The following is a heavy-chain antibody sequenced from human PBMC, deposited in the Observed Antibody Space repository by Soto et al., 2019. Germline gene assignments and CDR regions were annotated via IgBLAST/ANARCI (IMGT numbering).Heavy chain of an antibody. CDR2: IYYSGST. J-gene: IGHJ5*02. CDR3: ARESAGSHKNNWFDP. CDR1: GGSISTYY. D-gene: IGHD3-10*01. Sequence: PSETLSLTCTVSGGSISTYYGSWIRPPPGKGLEWIGYIYYSGSTYYNPSLKSRVTMSVDTSRNQLLLQLNSVTAADTAVYYCARESAGSHKNNWFDPWGQGTLVTVSS. V-gene: IGHV4-59*01.